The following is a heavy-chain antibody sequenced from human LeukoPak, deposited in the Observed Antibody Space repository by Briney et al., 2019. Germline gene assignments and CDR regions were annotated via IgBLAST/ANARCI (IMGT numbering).Heavy chain of an antibody. CDR1: GGCISSSSYY. V-gene: IGHV4-39*07. CDR3: ARVPYYYMDV. J-gene: IGHJ6*03. Sequence: PSETLSLTCTVSGGCISSSSYYWGWIRQPPGKGLEWIGSIYYSGSTYYNPSLKSRVTISVDTSKNQFSLKLSSVTAADTAVYYCARVPYYYMDVWGKGTTVTVSS. CDR2: IYYSGST.